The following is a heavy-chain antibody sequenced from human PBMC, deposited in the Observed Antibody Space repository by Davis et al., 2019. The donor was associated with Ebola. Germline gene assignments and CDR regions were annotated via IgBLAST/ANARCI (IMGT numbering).Heavy chain of an antibody. CDR2: IKSKTDGGTT. Sequence: GESLKISCAASGFTFSGSAMHWVRQAPGKGLEWVGRIKSKTDGGTTDYAAPVKGRFTISRDDSKNTLYLQMNSLKTEDTAVYYCTTVVPAAMFLYYYYGMDVWGQGTTVTVSS. CDR3: TTVVPAAMFLYYYYGMDV. V-gene: IGHV3-15*01. J-gene: IGHJ6*02. CDR1: GFTFSGSA. D-gene: IGHD2-2*01.